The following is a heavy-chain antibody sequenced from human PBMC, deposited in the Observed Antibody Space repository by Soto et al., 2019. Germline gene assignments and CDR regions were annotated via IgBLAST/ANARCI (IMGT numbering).Heavy chain of an antibody. CDR2: ISSHGVGT. CDR3: ARRARPDFYYMDV. CDR1: GFTLSGYA. J-gene: IGHJ6*03. D-gene: IGHD6-6*01. Sequence: EVQLAESGGGLAQPGGSLRLSCAASGFTLSGYAMDWVRQAPGKGLEYGSGISSHGVGTYYVNSVQGRFTISRDNSKNTVYLQMGSLRPKAMAVYYCARRARPDFYYMDVWGKGTTVTVSS. V-gene: IGHV3-64*01.